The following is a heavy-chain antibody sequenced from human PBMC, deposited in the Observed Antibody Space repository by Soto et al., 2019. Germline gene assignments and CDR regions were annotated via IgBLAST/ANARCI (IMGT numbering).Heavy chain of an antibody. Sequence: PSETMSLTYTFSGLYMRCFSLILIRQPPGKGLEWIGYVYYSGGTNYSPSFKDRVTIPVDTSKNQFSLKLRSVTAADTAVYYCARPRYYSDFYLDYRGQGILVTVSS. D-gene: IGHD4-17*01. CDR2: VYYSGGT. CDR1: GLYMRCFS. CDR3: ARPRYYSDFYLDY. V-gene: IGHV4-59*01. J-gene: IGHJ4*02.